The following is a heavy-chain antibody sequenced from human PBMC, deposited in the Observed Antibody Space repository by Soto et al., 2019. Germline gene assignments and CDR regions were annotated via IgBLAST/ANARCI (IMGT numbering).Heavy chain of an antibody. CDR2: INAGNGNT. CDR1: CYTSTSYA. Sequence: ASVEASWKASCYTSTSYAMHWGRQSPVQRLEWMGWINAGNGNTQYSQKFQGRVTITRDTSASTAYIELSSLRSEETAVYYCPRDELWATTVLYYFDYWGQGTLVAVSA. D-gene: IGHD2-21*01. J-gene: IGHJ4*02. CDR3: PRDELWATTVLYYFDY. V-gene: IGHV1-3*01.